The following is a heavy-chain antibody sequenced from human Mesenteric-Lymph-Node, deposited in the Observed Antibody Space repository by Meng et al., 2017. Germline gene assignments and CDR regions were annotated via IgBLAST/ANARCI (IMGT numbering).Heavy chain of an antibody. CDR2: IYNSGST. CDR3: AREGRSHQVGVSVY. D-gene: IGHD2-21*01. CDR1: GGSSSGGDFY. V-gene: IGHV4-30-4*01. Sequence: QGHVRGLGPRLWKPLPTLSLPCTGSGGSSSGGDFYWSWSRPAPGKGLELIGYIYNSGSTYYNPSLKSRVTISVDTSKNQFSLKLRFVTAADTAVYYCAREGRSHQVGVSVYWGQGNLVTVSS. J-gene: IGHJ4*02.